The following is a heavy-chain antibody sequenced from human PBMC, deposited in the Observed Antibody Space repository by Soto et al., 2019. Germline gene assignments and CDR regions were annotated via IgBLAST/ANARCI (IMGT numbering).Heavy chain of an antibody. Sequence: SETLSLTCTVSGGSISSSSYYWGWIRQPPGKGLEWIGSIYYSGSTYYNPSLKSRVTISVDTTKNEFSLKLSSVTAADTAVYYCARHRADYYDSSGYYFDYWCQGTLVTVSS. CDR3: ARHRADYYDSSGYYFDY. CDR2: IYYSGST. D-gene: IGHD3-22*01. CDR1: GGSISSSSYY. V-gene: IGHV4-39*01. J-gene: IGHJ4*02.